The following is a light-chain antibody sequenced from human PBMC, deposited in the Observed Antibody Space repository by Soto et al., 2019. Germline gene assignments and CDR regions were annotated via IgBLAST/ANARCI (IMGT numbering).Light chain of an antibody. CDR3: QQYNNWPPWT. J-gene: IGKJ1*01. V-gene: IGKV3-15*01. Sequence: EIVMTQSPATLSVSPGERATLSCRASQSVSSKLAWYQQKPGQAPRLLIYGAISRAAGVPDRFSGSGSGTQFTLTIRSLQSEDSAVYYCQQYNNWPPWTFGQGTKVDIK. CDR1: QSVSSK. CDR2: GAI.